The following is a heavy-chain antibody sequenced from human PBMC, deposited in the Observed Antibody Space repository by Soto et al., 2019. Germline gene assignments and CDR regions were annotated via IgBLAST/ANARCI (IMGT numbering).Heavy chain of an antibody. CDR2: IKNKANSYTT. CDR3: ARVRLGVTTRLFDY. J-gene: IGHJ4*02. V-gene: IGHV3-72*01. D-gene: IGHD6-25*01. Sequence: PGGSLILSCAASGFPFSDHYMDWVRKAPGKGLEWVGRIKNKANSYTTEYAASVKGRFTISRDDSKNSLDLQMNSLKTEDTAVYYCARVRLGVTTRLFDYWGQGTLVTVSS. CDR1: GFPFSDHY.